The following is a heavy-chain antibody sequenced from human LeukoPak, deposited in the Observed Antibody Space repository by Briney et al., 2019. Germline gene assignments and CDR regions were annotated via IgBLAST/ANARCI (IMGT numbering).Heavy chain of an antibody. CDR1: GGSISSSSYY. Sequence: SSETLSLTCTVSGGSISSSSYYWGWIRQPPGKGLEWVANIKQDGSEKYYVDSVKGRFTISRDNAKNSLYLQMNSLRAEDTAVYYCARDEYNWNVDAFDIWGQGTVVTVSS. V-gene: IGHV3-7*01. CDR2: IKQDGSEK. J-gene: IGHJ3*02. D-gene: IGHD1-20*01. CDR3: ARDEYNWNVDAFDI.